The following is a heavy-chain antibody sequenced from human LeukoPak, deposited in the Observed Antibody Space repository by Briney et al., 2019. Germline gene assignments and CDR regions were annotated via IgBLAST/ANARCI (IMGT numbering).Heavy chain of an antibody. Sequence: SETLSLTCTVSGDSMSDYFWTWIRQPPGKGLEWIGYAADSGSTNYNPSLKSRVTISVDTSKNQFSLKLSSVTAADTAVYYCARGVYYYYYYMDVWGKGTTVTVSS. V-gene: IGHV4-59*01. CDR3: ARGVYYYYYYMDV. CDR2: AADSGST. CDR1: GDSMSDYF. J-gene: IGHJ6*03.